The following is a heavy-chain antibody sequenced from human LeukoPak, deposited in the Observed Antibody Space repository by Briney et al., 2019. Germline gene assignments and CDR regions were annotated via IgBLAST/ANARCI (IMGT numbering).Heavy chain of an antibody. CDR3: ARTSSSRFLHFDY. CDR2: IYYGGTT. V-gene: IGHV4-59*08. Sequence: SETLSLTCTVSGGSISSYYWSWIRQPPGKGLEWIGYIYYGGTTNYNPSLRGRVTISVDRSKNQFSLKLSSVTAADTAVYYCARTSSSRFLHFDYWGQGTLVTVSS. J-gene: IGHJ4*02. CDR1: GGSISSYY. D-gene: IGHD6-13*01.